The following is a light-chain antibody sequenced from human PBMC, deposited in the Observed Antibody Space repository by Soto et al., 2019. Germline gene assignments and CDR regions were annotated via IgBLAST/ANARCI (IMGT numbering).Light chain of an antibody. CDR1: GANYD. CDR2: RNN. CDR3: QSFDRSLAAL. V-gene: IGLV1-40*01. Sequence: QSVLTQPPSVSGAPGQRVTISCSGANYDVHWYQQLPGSAPKLLIHRNNFRPSGVPDRCSGTKSGASASLAITGLQAEDEDDYYCQSFDRSLAALFGGGTKLTVL. J-gene: IGLJ2*01.